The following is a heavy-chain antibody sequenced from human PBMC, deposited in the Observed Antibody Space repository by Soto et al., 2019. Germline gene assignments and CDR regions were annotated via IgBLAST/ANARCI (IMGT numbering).Heavy chain of an antibody. V-gene: IGHV4-59*01. CDR3: ASDRSSGWDQGYGMDV. J-gene: IGHJ6*02. CDR1: GGSISGYY. Sequence: KTSETLSLTCTASGGSISGYYWNWIRQPPGKGLEWIGYINYSGSTKYNPSLKSRVTISVDTSKNQFSLKLTSVTAADTAVYYCASDRSSGWDQGYGMDVWGQGTTVTVSS. D-gene: IGHD6-19*01. CDR2: INYSGST.